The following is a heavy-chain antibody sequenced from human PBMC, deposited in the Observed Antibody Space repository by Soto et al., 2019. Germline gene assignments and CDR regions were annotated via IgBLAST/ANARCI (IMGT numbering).Heavy chain of an antibody. CDR1: GGSFSGYY. CDR2: INHSGST. Sequence: SETLSLTCAVYGGSFSGYYWSWIRQPPGKGLEWIGEINHSGSTNYNPSLKSRVTISVDMSKNQFSLKLSSVTAADTAVYYCASPAVKSLLAAYQHWGQGTLVTVSS. D-gene: IGHD6-25*01. CDR3: ASPAVKSLLAAYQH. V-gene: IGHV4-34*01. J-gene: IGHJ1*01.